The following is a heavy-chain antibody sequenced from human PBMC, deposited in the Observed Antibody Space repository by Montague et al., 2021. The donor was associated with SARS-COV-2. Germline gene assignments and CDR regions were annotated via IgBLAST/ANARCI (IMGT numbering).Heavy chain of an antibody. CDR3: ARLKKEYSMLLGSKPYYFDY. CDR1: GASISSNY. Sequence: SETLSLTCTVSGASISSNYWCWVRQPPGKGLEWIGYIFYSGDANYNPSLKSRVTISVDTSKNQVSLKLSSVTAADTAVYYCARLKKEYSMLLGSKPYYFDYWGQGTLVTVSS. CDR2: IFYSGDA. V-gene: IGHV4-59*08. J-gene: IGHJ4*02. D-gene: IGHD4-11*01.